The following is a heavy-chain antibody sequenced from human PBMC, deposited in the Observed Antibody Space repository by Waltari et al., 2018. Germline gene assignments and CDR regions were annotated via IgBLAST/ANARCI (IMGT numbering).Heavy chain of an antibody. CDR3: ARDLGSDYGNRDY. Sequence: QVHLVQSGAEVKKPGASVKVSCKASGYTLTGYYIQWVRRAPGQGLEWMSRNNPNMCDTNYAQKFQGRVTLTRDTSINTAYMELSSLKSDDTAVYYCARDLGSDYGNRDYWGQGTLVTVPS. CDR2: NNPNMCDT. J-gene: IGHJ4*02. V-gene: IGHV1-2*06. D-gene: IGHD4-17*01. CDR1: GYTLTGYY.